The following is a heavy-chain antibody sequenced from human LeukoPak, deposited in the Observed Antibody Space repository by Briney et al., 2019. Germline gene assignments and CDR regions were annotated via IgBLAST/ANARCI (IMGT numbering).Heavy chain of an antibody. D-gene: IGHD2-15*01. J-gene: IGHJ4*02. Sequence: GGSLRLSCAASGLTFSSYGMSWVRQAPGKGLEWVSSISVSGGSTYYADSVKGRFTISRDNSKNTMYLQVNSLRAEDTAVYYCAKGGYCSGGTCYFPFDYWGQGTLVTVSS. V-gene: IGHV3-23*01. CDR2: ISVSGGST. CDR1: GLTFSSYG. CDR3: AKGGYCSGGTCYFPFDY.